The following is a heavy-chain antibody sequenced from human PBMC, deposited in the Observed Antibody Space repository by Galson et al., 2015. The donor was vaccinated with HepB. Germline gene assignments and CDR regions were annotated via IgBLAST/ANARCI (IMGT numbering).Heavy chain of an antibody. D-gene: IGHD5-12*01. CDR2: ISYDGSNK. V-gene: IGHV3-30*18. J-gene: IGHJ4*02. CDR1: GFTFSSYG. Sequence: SLRLSCAASGFTFSSYGMHWVRQAPGKGLEWVAVISYDGSNKYYADSVKGRFTISRDNSKNTLYLQMNSLRAEDTAVYYCAKGIVATIPIDYWGQGTLVTVSS. CDR3: AKGIVATIPIDY.